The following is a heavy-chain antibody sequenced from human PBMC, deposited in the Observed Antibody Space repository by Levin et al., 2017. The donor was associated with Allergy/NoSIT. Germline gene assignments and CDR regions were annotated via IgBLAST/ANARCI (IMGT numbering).Heavy chain of an antibody. Sequence: GSLRLSCAVYGGSFSGYYWSWIRQPPGKGLEWIGEINHSGSTNYNPSLKSRVTISVDTSKNQFSLKLSSVTAADTAVYYCARGPAAYYDYIWGSYRFFDYWGQGTLVTVSS. D-gene: IGHD3-16*02. CDR1: GGSFSGYY. J-gene: IGHJ4*02. CDR2: INHSGST. V-gene: IGHV4-34*01. CDR3: ARGPAAYYDYIWGSYRFFDY.